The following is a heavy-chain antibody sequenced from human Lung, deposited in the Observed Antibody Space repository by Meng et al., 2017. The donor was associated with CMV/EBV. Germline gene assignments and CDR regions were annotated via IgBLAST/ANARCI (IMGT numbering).Heavy chain of an antibody. CDR2: IYYSGST. CDR1: GGSISSSSYY. D-gene: IGHD3-22*01. V-gene: IGHV4-39*01. J-gene: IGHJ4*02. CDR3: ASTEDYYDSSGYDY. Sequence: SETLSLXCTVSGGSISSSSYYWGWIRQPPGKGLEWIGSIYYSGSTYYNPSLKSRVTISVDTSTNQFSLKLSSVTAADTAVYYCASTEDYYDSSGYDYWGQGTLVTVSS.